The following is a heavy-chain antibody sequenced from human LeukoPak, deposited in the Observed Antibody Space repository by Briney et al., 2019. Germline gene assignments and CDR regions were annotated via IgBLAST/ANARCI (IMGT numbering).Heavy chain of an antibody. V-gene: IGHV4-59*01. CDR2: IYYSGST. J-gene: IGHJ4*02. CDR3: ARSKNFDY. Sequence: SETLSLTCTVSGGSIRNYYWSWIRQPPGKGLEWIGYIYYSGSTNYNPSLESRVTMSVDTSKNQFSLKLSSATAADTAVYYCARSKNFDYWGQGTLVTVSS. CDR1: GGSIRNYY.